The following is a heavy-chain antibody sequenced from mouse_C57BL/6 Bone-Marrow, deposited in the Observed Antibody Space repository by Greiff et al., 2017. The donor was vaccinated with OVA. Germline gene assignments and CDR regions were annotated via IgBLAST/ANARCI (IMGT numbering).Heavy chain of an antibody. D-gene: IGHD2-3*01. Sequence: QVQLQQPGAELVMPGASVKLSCKASGYTFTSYWMHWVKQRPGQGLEWIGEIDPSDSYTNYNQKFKGKSTLTVDKSSSTAYMQLSSLTSEYSAVYYCARRYDGYYPFAYWGQGTLVTVSA. V-gene: IGHV1-69*01. J-gene: IGHJ3*01. CDR1: GYTFTSYW. CDR3: ARRYDGYYPFAY. CDR2: IDPSDSYT.